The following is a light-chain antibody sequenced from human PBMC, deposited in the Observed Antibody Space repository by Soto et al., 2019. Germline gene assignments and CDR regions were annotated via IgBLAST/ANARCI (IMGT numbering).Light chain of an antibody. V-gene: IGKV3-20*01. CDR2: GAS. J-gene: IGKJ4*01. CDR1: QSVTSSY. Sequence: EIVLTQSPGTLSLSPGERATLSCRASQSVTSSYLAWYQQKPGQAPRLLIYGASSRATGIPDRFRGSGSGTDFTLTISRLEPEDFAVYYCQQYGNSPLTFGGGTKVEIK. CDR3: QQYGNSPLT.